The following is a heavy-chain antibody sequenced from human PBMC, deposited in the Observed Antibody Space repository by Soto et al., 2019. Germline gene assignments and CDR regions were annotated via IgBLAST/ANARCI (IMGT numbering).Heavy chain of an antibody. CDR3: ARFGCTNGVCYKGWFDP. Sequence: SETLSLTCTVSGGSISSYDCSWIRQPAWKGLEWIGRIYTSGITNYNPSLKSRVNMSVDTSKNQLSLKLSSVTAADTAVYYCARFGCTNGVCYKGWFDPCGQRTLVTGSS. V-gene: IGHV4-4*07. CDR2: IYTSGIT. CDR1: GGSISSYD. J-gene: IGHJ5*02. D-gene: IGHD2-8*01.